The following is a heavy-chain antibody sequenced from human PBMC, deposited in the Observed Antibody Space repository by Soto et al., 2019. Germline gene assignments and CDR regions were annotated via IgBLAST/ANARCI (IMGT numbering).Heavy chain of an antibody. CDR1: GGTFSPYT. J-gene: IGHJ4*02. CDR3: TRDWEITVSTWSFGGF. V-gene: IGHV1-69*08. Sequence: QVQLVQSGAEVKKPGSSVKVSCKASGGTFSPYTINWVRQAPGQGLEWMGRIIPFHGVTNYAQKFQARVTITADKLTSTAYMELIGLRFEDTAMYYCTRDWEITVSTWSFGGFWGRGALVTVSS. D-gene: IGHD3-10*01. CDR2: IIPFHGVT.